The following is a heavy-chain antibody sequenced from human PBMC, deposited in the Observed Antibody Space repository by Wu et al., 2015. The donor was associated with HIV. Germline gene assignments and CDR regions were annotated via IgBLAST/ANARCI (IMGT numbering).Heavy chain of an antibody. CDR2: ISTYNANT. CDR3: ARDSPAVAAGVAFDV. V-gene: IGHV1-18*01. J-gene: IGHJ3*01. Sequence: QIQLMQSGAEVKKPGASVKVSCKASGYTFTNFGISWVRQAPGQGLEWMGWISTYNANTNFAQKLQGRITMTTDTSTTTAYMELRSLTSDDTATYYCARDSPAVAAGVAFDVWGQGTVVTVSS. D-gene: IGHD6-19*01. CDR1: GYTFTNFG.